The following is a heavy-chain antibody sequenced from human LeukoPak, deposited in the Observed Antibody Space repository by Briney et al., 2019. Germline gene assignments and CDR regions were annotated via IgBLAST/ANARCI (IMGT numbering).Heavy chain of an antibody. J-gene: IGHJ3*02. D-gene: IGHD4-17*01. CDR3: ARDRDYGDAFDI. V-gene: IGHV4-59*01. CDR1: GGSISSYY. Sequence: KASETLSLACTVSGGSISSYYWSWIRQPPAKGLEWIGYIYYSGSTNYNPSLKSRVTISVDTSKNQFSLKLSSVTSADTVVYYCARDRDYGDAFDIWGQGTMVTVSS. CDR2: IYYSGST.